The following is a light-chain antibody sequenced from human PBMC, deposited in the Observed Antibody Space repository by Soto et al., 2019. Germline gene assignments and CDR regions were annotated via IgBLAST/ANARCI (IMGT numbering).Light chain of an antibody. CDR2: DAI. J-gene: IGKJ4*01. CDR3: QQYDAWPLT. CDR1: QNIHNH. Sequence: EKLMSQSPATLSVSPEERVTLSYRASQNIHNHMSWFLQKPGQTPRLLIYDAIIRAADVPARFSGSWSGTEFTLTINSLQSEDFAVYYCQQYDAWPLTFGGGTKVEIK. V-gene: IGKV3-15*01.